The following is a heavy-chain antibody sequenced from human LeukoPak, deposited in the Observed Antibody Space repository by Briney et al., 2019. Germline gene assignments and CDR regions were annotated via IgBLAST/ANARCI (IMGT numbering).Heavy chain of an antibody. CDR3: AGKPRDGYNDGRFDF. CDR1: GFTFSTYE. Sequence: PGGSLRLSCVGSGFTFSTYELNWVRQAPGKGLECVSYISTTGRTTYYADSVQGRFTMSRDNAKNSVYLQMNSLRADDTAVYYCAGKPRDGYNDGRFDFWGQGTLVTVSS. CDR2: ISTTGRTT. J-gene: IGHJ4*02. D-gene: IGHD5-24*01. V-gene: IGHV3-48*03.